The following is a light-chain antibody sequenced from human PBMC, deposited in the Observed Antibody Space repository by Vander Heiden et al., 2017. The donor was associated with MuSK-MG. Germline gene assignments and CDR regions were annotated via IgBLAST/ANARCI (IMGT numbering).Light chain of an antibody. CDR1: SSNIGRHS. J-gene: IGLJ2*01. CDR2: GNN. CDR3: ATWDDSLNGDVV. V-gene: IGLV1-44*01. Sequence: QTVLPQPPSASGTPGQRVTIPRSGSSSNIGRHSITWYQQLPGRAPKLLIYGNNQRPSGVPHRFSGSKSGTSASLAISGLQSEDEADYYCATWDDSLNGDVVFGGGTKLTVL.